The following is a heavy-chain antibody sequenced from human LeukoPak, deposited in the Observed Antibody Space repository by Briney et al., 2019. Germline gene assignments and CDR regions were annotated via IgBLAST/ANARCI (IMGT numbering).Heavy chain of an antibody. V-gene: IGHV3-23*01. CDR1: GFTFSSHG. CDR2: IRGGGVTT. D-gene: IGHD2-15*01. J-gene: IGHJ4*02. CDR3: AKAPVTTCSGAHCYPFDY. Sequence: PGGSLRLSCAASGFTFSSHGMNWVRQAPGKGLEWVSGIRGGGVTTYYADSVKGRFTISRDNSKNTLYLQMNSLRAEDTAVYYCAKAPVTTCSGAHCYPFDYWGQGTLVTVSS.